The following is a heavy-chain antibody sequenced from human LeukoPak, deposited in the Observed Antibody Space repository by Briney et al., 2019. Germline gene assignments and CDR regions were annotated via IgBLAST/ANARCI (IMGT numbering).Heavy chain of an antibody. D-gene: IGHD3-3*01. Sequence: ASVKVSCKASGYTFTSYGISWVRQAPGQGLEWMGWISAYNGNTNYAQKLQGRVTMTTDTSTSTAYMELRSLRSDDTAVYYCARPISTYDFWSGYQNLYYFDYWGQGTLVTVSS. CDR2: ISAYNGNT. V-gene: IGHV1-18*01. CDR1: GYTFTSYG. CDR3: ARPISTYDFWSGYQNLYYFDY. J-gene: IGHJ4*02.